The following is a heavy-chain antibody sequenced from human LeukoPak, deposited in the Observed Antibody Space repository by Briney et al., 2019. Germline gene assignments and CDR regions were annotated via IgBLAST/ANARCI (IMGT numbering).Heavy chain of an antibody. D-gene: IGHD5-18*01. V-gene: IGHV1-2*02. CDR2: INPNSGGT. CDR1: GYTFTGYY. CDR3: ARGVYRTSYGLNY. Sequence: ASVKVSCKASGYTFTGYYMHWVRQAPGQGLEWMGWINPNSGGTNYAQKFQGRVTMTGDTSISTAYMELSGLRSDDTAVYYCARGVYRTSYGLNYWGQGTLVTVSS. J-gene: IGHJ4*02.